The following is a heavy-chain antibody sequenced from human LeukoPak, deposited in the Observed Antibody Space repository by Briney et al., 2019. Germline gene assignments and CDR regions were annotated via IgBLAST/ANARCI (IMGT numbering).Heavy chain of an antibody. V-gene: IGHV4-59*01. CDR2: IHYTGST. Sequence: SETLSLTCTVSGGSISSYYWSWIRQSPGKGLECIGYIHYTGSTNYNPSLKSRVTISVDTSKNQFSLKLSSVTAADTAVYYCARDGQSSRFDYWGQGTLVTVSS. CDR1: GGSISSYY. CDR3: ARDGQSSRFDY. J-gene: IGHJ4*02. D-gene: IGHD6-13*01.